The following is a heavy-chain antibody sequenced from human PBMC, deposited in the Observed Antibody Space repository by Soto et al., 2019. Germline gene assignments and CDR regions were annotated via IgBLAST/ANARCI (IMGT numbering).Heavy chain of an antibody. CDR2: ISGYNDNT. CDR3: ARDRTTTSYAYYGMDV. D-gene: IGHD1-1*01. J-gene: IGHJ6*02. CDR1: GYTFTSYG. V-gene: IGHV1-18*04. Sequence: ASVKVSCKASGYTFTSYGISWVRQAPGQGLEWMGWISGYNDNTNYAEKRQGRLTMTTDTSTSTAYMELRSLRSDDTAVYYWARDRTTTSYAYYGMDVWGQGTTVTVSS.